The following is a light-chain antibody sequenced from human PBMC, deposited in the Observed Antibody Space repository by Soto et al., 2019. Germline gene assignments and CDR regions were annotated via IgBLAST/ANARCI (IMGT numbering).Light chain of an antibody. Sequence: EIVMTQSPVTLSVSPGERVTLSCRASQSVSSYLAWYQQKPGQAPSLLIYDASNRATGIPARFSGSGSGTEFTLTISSLQSEDFAVYYCQQYHSSPRTFGQGTKVDIK. CDR3: QQYHSSPRT. CDR1: QSVSSY. V-gene: IGKV3D-15*01. J-gene: IGKJ1*01. CDR2: DAS.